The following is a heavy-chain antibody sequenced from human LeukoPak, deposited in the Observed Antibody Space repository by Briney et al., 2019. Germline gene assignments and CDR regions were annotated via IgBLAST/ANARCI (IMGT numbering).Heavy chain of an antibody. Sequence: GGSLRLSCAASGFTFSSYAMSWVRQAPGKGLEWVSAISGSGGSTYYADSVKGRFTISRDNSKNTLYLQTNSLRAEDTAVYYCAKGRYSSSWYGYYFDYWGQGTLVTVSS. D-gene: IGHD6-13*01. CDR2: ISGSGGST. CDR1: GFTFSSYA. CDR3: AKGRYSSSWYGYYFDY. J-gene: IGHJ4*02. V-gene: IGHV3-23*01.